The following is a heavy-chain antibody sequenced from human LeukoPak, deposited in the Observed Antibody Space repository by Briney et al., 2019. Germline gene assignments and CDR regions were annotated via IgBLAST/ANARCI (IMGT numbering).Heavy chain of an antibody. D-gene: IGHD2-2*02. CDR2: IYTSGST. J-gene: IGHJ5*02. V-gene: IGHV4-4*07. CDR1: GGSISSYY. Sequence: ETLSLTCTVSGGSISSYYWSWIRQPAGKGLEWIGRIYTSGSTNYNPSPKSRVTMSVDTSKNQFSLKLSSVTAADTAVYYCARDIVVVPAAIRDISWFDPWGQGTLVTVSS. CDR3: ARDIVVVPAAIRDISWFDP.